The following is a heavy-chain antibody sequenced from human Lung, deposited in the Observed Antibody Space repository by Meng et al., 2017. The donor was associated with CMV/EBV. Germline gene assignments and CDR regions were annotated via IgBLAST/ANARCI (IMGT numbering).Heavy chain of an antibody. V-gene: IGHV3-23*01. Sequence: GGSLRLSCAASGFTFSSYAMSCVRQAPGKGLEWVSAISGSGGSTYYADSVKGRFTMSRDNSKNTLYLQMNSLRAEDTAVYYCARAPIPYYGMDVWGQGTTVTVSS. CDR1: GFTFSSYA. CDR2: ISGSGGST. J-gene: IGHJ6*02. CDR3: ARAPIPYYGMDV.